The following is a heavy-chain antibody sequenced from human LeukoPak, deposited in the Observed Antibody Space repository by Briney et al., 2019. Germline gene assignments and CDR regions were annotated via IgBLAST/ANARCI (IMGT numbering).Heavy chain of an antibody. CDR1: GFTFSSYW. D-gene: IGHD2-21*02. CDR2: INTDGSST. CDR3: GRDGVTSSVDY. V-gene: IGHV3-74*01. Sequence: GGSLRLSCAASGFTFSSYWMYWVRQAPGKGLVWVSRINTDGSSTTDADSVKGRFTISRDNAKNSLYLQMNSLRAEDTAIYYCGRDGVTSSVDYWGQGTLVTVSS. J-gene: IGHJ4*02.